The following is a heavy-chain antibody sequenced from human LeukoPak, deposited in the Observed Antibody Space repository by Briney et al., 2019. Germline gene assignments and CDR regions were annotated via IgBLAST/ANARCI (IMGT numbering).Heavy chain of an antibody. Sequence: SVKVSCKASGGTFSSYAISWVRQAPGQGLEWMGRIIPILGIANYAQKFQGRVTITADKSTSTAYMELSSLRSEDTAVYYCARDTIVGATADYWGQGTLVTVSS. CDR1: GGTFSSYA. CDR2: IIPILGIA. CDR3: ARDTIVGATADY. D-gene: IGHD1-26*01. J-gene: IGHJ4*02. V-gene: IGHV1-69*04.